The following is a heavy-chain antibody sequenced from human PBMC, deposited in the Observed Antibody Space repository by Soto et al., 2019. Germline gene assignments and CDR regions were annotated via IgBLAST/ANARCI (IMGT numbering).Heavy chain of an antibody. D-gene: IGHD4-17*01. J-gene: IGHJ4*02. Sequence: PSGTLSLTRTVSSGSINSSSNYWGWIRQPPGKGLEWIGNIYYSENTYYNPSLKSRVTISVDTSKNQFSLRLTSVTAADTAVYYCATHPPYGPLDHWGQGTLVTVSS. CDR1: SGSINSSSNY. CDR2: IYYSENT. CDR3: ATHPPYGPLDH. V-gene: IGHV4-39*01.